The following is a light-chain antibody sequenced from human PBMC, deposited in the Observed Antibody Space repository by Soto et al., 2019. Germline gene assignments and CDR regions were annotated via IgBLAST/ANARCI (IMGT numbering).Light chain of an antibody. J-gene: IGKJ2*01. CDR3: QRSGSAPPYI. CDR2: GAS. Sequence: EVVLTQSPGTRSLSPGERATLSCRASQSLSSTYLAWYQQKPGQSPRLLIYGASSRATGIPDRFSGSGSGTDFTLTIGRLEPEDFAVYYCQRSGSAPPYIFGAGTRL. CDR1: QSLSSTY. V-gene: IGKV3-20*01.